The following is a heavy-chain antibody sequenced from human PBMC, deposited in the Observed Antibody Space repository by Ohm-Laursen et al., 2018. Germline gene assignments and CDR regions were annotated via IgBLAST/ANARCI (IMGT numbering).Heavy chain of an antibody. J-gene: IGHJ4*02. D-gene: IGHD5-24*01. CDR1: GFTFSNYG. CDR3: ANHRSATWVHKRFDY. CDR2: ISDSGGDT. V-gene: IGHV3-23*01. Sequence: SLRLSCIASGFTFSNYGMNWVRQAPGKGLEWVSSISDSGGDTYYADSVKGRFTISRDNSKNTLYLQMNSLRADDTAVYYCANHRSATWVHKRFDYWGQGTLVTVSS.